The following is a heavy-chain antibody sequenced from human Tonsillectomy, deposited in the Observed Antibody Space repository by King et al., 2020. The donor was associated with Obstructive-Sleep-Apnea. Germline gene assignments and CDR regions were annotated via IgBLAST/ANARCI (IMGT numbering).Heavy chain of an antibody. D-gene: IGHD1-1*01. CDR1: GFTFSSYS. Sequence: VQLVESGGGLVQPGGSLRLSCAASGFTFSSYSMSWVRQAPGKGLEWVSYISCDSSTIYYADSVKGRFTISRDNARNSLYLQMNSLRVEDTAVFYCARLEGRGWGQGTLVTVSS. V-gene: IGHV3-48*04. CDR3: ARLEGRG. CDR2: ISCDSSTI. J-gene: IGHJ4*02.